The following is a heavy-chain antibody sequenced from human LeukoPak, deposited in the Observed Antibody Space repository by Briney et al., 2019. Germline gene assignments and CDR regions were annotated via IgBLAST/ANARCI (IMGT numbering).Heavy chain of an antibody. V-gene: IGHV3-49*04. CDR3: TRDGRSITMLRGVIISTRAFDI. Sequence: GGSLRLSCAASGFTFGDYAMSWVRQAPGKGLEWVGFIRSKGYGGTTEYAASVKGRFTISRDDSRSIAYLQMNSLKSEDTAVYYCTRDGRSITMLRGVIISTRAFDIWGQGTMVTVSS. CDR1: GFTFGDYA. CDR2: IRSKGYGGTT. J-gene: IGHJ3*02. D-gene: IGHD3-10*01.